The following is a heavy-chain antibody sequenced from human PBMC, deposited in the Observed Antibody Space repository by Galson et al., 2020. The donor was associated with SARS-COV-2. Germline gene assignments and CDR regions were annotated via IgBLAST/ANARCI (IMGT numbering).Heavy chain of an antibody. CDR1: GFTFDDYA. D-gene: IGHD2-21*01. CDR2: ISWNSGSI. CDR3: ARAILGHIVVVIAPYYYYYMDV. J-gene: IGHJ6*03. V-gene: IGHV3-9*01. Sequence: SLKISCAASGFTFDDYAMHWVRQAPGKGLEWVSGISWNSGSIGYADSVKGRFTISRDNAKNSLYLQMNSLRSEDTAVYYCARAILGHIVVVIAPYYYYYMDVWGKGTSVTVSS.